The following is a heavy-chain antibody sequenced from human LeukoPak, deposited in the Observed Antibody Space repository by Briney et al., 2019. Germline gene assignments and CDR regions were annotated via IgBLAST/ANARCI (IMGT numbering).Heavy chain of an antibody. CDR1: GFTFSSYS. CDR3: AKDFDWLPDY. D-gene: IGHD3-9*01. CDR2: ISSSSSYI. J-gene: IGHJ4*02. V-gene: IGHV3-21*04. Sequence: PGGSLRLSCAASGFTFSSYSMNWVRQAPGKGLEWVSSISSSSSYIYYADSVKGRFTISRDNAKNSLYLQMNSLRTEDSALYYCAKDFDWLPDYWGQGTLVTVSS.